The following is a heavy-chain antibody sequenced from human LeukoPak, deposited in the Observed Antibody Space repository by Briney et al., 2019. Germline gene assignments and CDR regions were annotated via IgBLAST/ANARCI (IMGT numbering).Heavy chain of an antibody. Sequence: GSSVKVSCKASGGTFSSYAISWVRQAPGQGLEWMGGIIPIFGTANYAQKFQGRVTITTVESTSTAYMELSSLRSEDTAVYYCASASLQYCSGGSCYYYYYMDVWGKGTTVTVSS. V-gene: IGHV1-69*05. J-gene: IGHJ6*03. CDR2: IIPIFGTA. CDR1: GGTFSSYA. CDR3: ASASLQYCSGGSCYYYYYMDV. D-gene: IGHD2-15*01.